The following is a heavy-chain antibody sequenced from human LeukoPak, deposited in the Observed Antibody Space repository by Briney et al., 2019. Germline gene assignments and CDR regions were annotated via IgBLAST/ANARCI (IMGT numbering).Heavy chain of an antibody. Sequence: GASVKLSCKASGYTFTSYGISWVRQAPGQGLEWLGWISAYNGDTNYAQKLQGRVTMTTNTSTSTAYMELRSLRSDDTAVRYRARDMTRGYYYGMDVWGQGTTVTVSS. J-gene: IGHJ6*02. CDR1: GYTFTSYG. V-gene: IGHV1-18*01. CDR3: ARDMTRGYYYGMDV. CDR2: ISAYNGDT.